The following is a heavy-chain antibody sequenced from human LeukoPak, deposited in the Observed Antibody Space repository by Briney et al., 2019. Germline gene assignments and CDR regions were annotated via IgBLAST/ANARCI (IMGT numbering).Heavy chain of an antibody. D-gene: IGHD6-6*01. CDR3: ARDGNKGIAARGDY. CDR1: GYTFTGYY. V-gene: IGHV1-2*02. CDR2: INPNSGGT. J-gene: IGHJ4*02. Sequence: ASVKVSCKASGYTFTGYYMHWVRQAPGQGLEWMGWINPNSGGTNYAQKFQGRVTMTRDTSISTAYMELSRLRSDDTAVYYCARDGNKGIAARGDYWGQGTLVTVSS.